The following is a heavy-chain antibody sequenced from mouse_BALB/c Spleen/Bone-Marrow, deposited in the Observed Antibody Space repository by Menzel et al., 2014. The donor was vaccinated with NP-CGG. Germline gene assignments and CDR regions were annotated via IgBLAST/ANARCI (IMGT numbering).Heavy chain of an antibody. CDR3: AYYRYDVNY. J-gene: IGHJ2*01. CDR2: IAPGSGST. D-gene: IGHD2-14*01. V-gene: IGHV1S41*01. Sequence: DLVKTAASVKLSCKASGYTFTSYWINWIKQRPGQGLEWIGRIAPGSGSTYYNEMFKGKAILTVDTSSSTAYIQLSSLSSEDSAVYFCAYYRYDVNYWGQATTLTVSS. CDR1: GYTFTSYW.